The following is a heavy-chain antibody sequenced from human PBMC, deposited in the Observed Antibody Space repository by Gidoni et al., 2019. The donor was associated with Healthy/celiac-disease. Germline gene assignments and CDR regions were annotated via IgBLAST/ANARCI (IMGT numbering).Heavy chain of an antibody. V-gene: IGHV5-51*03. J-gene: IGHJ3*02. CDR1: GSSFTSYW. CDR2: IYPGDTDT. CDR3: ASEGDIVSPGAFDI. Sequence: EVQLVQSGAEGKKPGESLKISCKGSGSSFTSYWIGWVRQMPGKGLEWMGIIYPGDTDTRYSPAVQGQVTISADKSISTAYLQWSSLKASDTAMYYCASEGDIVSPGAFDIWGQGTMVTVSS. D-gene: IGHD2-15*01.